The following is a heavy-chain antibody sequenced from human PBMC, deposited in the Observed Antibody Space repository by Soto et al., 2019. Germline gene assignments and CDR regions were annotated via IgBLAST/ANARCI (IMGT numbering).Heavy chain of an antibody. D-gene: IGHD3-10*01. CDR3: AKVDGSGPLSYYYYYGMDV. CDR2: ISGSGGST. V-gene: IGHV3-23*01. J-gene: IGHJ6*02. Sequence: GGSLRLSCAASGFTFSSYAMSWVRQAPGKGLEWVSAISGSGGSTYYADSVKGRFTISRDNSKNTVYLQMNSLRAEDTAVYYCAKVDGSGPLSYYYYYGMDVWGQGTTVTVSS. CDR1: GFTFSSYA.